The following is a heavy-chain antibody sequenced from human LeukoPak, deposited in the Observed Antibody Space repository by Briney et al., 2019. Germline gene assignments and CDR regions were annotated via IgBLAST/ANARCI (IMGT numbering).Heavy chain of an antibody. CDR2: IIPIFGTA. V-gene: IGHV1-69*13. CDR1: GGTFSSYA. D-gene: IGHD2-2*01. CDR3: ARDGGYCSSTSCQPPFQ. Sequence: SVKVSCKASGGTFSSYAISWVRQAPGQGLEWMGGIIPIFGTANYAQKFQGRVTITADESTSTAYMEPSSLRSEDTAVYYCARDGGYCSSTSCQPPFQWGQGTLVTVSS. J-gene: IGHJ4*02.